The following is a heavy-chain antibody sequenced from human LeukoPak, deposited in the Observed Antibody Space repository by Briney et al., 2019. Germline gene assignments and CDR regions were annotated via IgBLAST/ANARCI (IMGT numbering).Heavy chain of an antibody. CDR3: ARDGPSSSYIDY. Sequence: GGSLRLSCAASGFTVSSNYMSWVRQAPGKGLEWVSVIYSGGSTYYADSVKGRFTISRDNSKNTLYLQMNSLRAEDTAVYYCARDGPSSSYIDYWGQGILVTVSS. CDR2: IYSGGST. D-gene: IGHD2-2*02. J-gene: IGHJ4*02. V-gene: IGHV3-66*01. CDR1: GFTVSSNY.